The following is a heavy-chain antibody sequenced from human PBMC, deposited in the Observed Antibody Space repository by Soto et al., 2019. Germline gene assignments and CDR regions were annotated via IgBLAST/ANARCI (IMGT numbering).Heavy chain of an antibody. D-gene: IGHD3-10*01. V-gene: IGHV2-5*02. CDR3: AHSVLGYYYGSGSYYLGHYYYGMDV. CDR1: GFSLSTSGVG. CDR2: IYWDDDK. Sequence: SGPTLVNPTQTLTLTCTFSGFSLSTSGVGVGWIRQPPGKALEWLALIYWDDDKRYSPSLKSRLTITKDTSKNQVVLTMTNMDPVDTATYYCAHSVLGYYYGSGSYYLGHYYYGMDVWGQGTTVTVSS. J-gene: IGHJ6*02.